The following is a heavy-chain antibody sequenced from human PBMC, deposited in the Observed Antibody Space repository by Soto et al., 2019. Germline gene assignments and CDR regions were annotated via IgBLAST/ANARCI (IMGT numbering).Heavy chain of an antibody. CDR2: IDPSGGIT. CDR1: GYSFTNFH. Sequence: QVQLSQFGAEVKKPGASVKVSCKASGYSFTNFHIHWVRQAPGQGLEWMGMIDPSGGITRDAQRLKDTTPMPGGSLTIPVYMELETLTQMYTSVYSLPRLVIGHDTNETIGYSFHHGAQGPLSPVPS. D-gene: IGHD3-22*01. CDR3: PRLVIGHDTNETIGYSFHH. J-gene: IGHJ4*02. V-gene: IGHV1-46*03.